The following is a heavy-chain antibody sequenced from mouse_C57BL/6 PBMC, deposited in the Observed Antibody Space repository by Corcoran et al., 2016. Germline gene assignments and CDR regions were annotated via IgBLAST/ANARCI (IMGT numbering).Heavy chain of an antibody. V-gene: IGHV1-26*01. J-gene: IGHJ4*01. CDR3: ARSGPTLYSKPFDAMDY. CDR2: INPNNGGT. CDR1: GYPFTDSY. Sequence: EVPLQQSGPELVKPGASVKISCQASGYPFTDSYMNWVKQSHGKSLEWIGDINPNNGGTSYNQKFKGKATLTVDKSSRTADMELRSLTSEDSAVYYCARSGPTLYSKPFDAMDYWCQGTSVAVSS. D-gene: IGHD2-5*01.